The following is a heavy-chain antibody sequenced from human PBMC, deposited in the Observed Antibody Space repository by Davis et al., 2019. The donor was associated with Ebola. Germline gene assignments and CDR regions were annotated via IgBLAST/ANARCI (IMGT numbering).Heavy chain of an antibody. D-gene: IGHD2-8*02. CDR3: ASLRRTITGMDDGFDI. CDR1: GYSFSNFW. J-gene: IGHJ3*02. Sequence: PGGSLRLSCKGSGYSFSNFWIGWVRQMPGKGLEWMGLIYTGDSDTRYSPSFRGQVTISADKSIKTAFLQWGSLKASDTALYYCASLRRTITGMDDGFDIWGQGTMVTVSS. CDR2: IYTGDSDT. V-gene: IGHV5-51*01.